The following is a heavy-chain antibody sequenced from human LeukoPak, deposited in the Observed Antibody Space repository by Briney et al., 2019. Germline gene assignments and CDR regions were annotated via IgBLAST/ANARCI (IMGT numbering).Heavy chain of an antibody. CDR1: GFSFSGSA. J-gene: IGHJ3*02. Sequence: GGSLRLSCAASGFSFSGSALHWVRQAPGKGLEWVGRIRSKANGYTTAYGASMKGRFTISRDDSKRTAYVQMNSLKIEDTAVYYCTRLGGGDAFDIWGPGTMVTVSS. CDR2: IRSKANGYTT. D-gene: IGHD3-16*01. CDR3: TRLGGGDAFDI. V-gene: IGHV3-73*01.